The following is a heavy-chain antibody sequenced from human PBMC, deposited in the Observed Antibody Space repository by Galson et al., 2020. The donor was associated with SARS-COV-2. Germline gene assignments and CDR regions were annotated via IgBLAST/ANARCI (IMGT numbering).Heavy chain of an antibody. Sequence: ASVTVSCKVSGYTLTELSMHWVRQAPGKGLEWMGGFDPEDGETIYAQKFQGRVTMTEDTSTDTAYMELSSLRSEDTAVYYCATSAAAGIPDWFDPWGQGTLVTVSS. CDR2: FDPEDGET. V-gene: IGHV1-24*01. J-gene: IGHJ5*02. D-gene: IGHD6-13*01. CDR3: ATSAAAGIPDWFDP. CDR1: GYTLTELS.